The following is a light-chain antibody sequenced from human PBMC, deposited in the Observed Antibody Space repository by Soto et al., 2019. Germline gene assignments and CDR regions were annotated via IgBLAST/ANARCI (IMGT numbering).Light chain of an antibody. V-gene: IGKV3-11*01. J-gene: IGKJ1*01. Sequence: EIVMTQSPATLSVSPGERATLSCRASQSVSSYLAWYQQKPGQAPRLLIYGASNRATGIPARFSGSGSGTDFTLTISSLEPEDFAVYYCQQRSNWPLTFGQGTKLEIK. CDR1: QSVSSY. CDR3: QQRSNWPLT. CDR2: GAS.